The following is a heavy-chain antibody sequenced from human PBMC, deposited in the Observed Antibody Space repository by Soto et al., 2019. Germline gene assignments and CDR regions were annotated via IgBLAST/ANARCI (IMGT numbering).Heavy chain of an antibody. CDR2: INHSGST. Sequence: PSETLSLTCSVTGGSISNSRFYWAWIRQPPGKGLEWIGEINHSGSTNYNPSLKSRVTISVDTSKNQFSLNLSSVTAADTAVYYCARGWGRIFDYWGQGTLVTVSS. D-gene: IGHD7-27*01. V-gene: IGHV4-39*07. CDR1: GGSISNSRFY. J-gene: IGHJ4*02. CDR3: ARGWGRIFDY.